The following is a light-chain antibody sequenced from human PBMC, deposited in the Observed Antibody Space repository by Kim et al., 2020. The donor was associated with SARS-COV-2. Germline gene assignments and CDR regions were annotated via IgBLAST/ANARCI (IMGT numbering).Light chain of an antibody. J-gene: IGLJ2*01. Sequence: SYELTQPPSVSVSPGQTASITCSGDKLGDKYACWYQQKPGQSPVLVIYQDSKRPSGIPERFSGSNSGNTATLTISGTQARDEADYYCQAWESSTGVFGGG. CDR1: KLGDKY. V-gene: IGLV3-1*01. CDR2: QDS. CDR3: QAWESSTGV.